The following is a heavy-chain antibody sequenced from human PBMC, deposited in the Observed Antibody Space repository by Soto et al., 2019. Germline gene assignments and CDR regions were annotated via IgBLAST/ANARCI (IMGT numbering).Heavy chain of an antibody. D-gene: IGHD3-10*01. CDR3: ARGRASGSYYLLDF. Sequence: GASVKVSCKASGNTFTSYDINWVRQATGHGLEWMGWINPNSGNIGYAQKFQGRVTMTRDTAIRTAYMEVSRLRSDDTAVYYCARGRASGSYYLLDFWGQGTKVTVSS. J-gene: IGHJ4*02. V-gene: IGHV1-8*01. CDR1: GNTFTSYD. CDR2: INPNSGNI.